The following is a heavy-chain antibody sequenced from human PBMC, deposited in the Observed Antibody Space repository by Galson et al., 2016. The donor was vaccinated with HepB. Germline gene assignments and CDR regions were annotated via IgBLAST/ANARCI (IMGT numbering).Heavy chain of an antibody. D-gene: IGHD4-23*01. CDR3: ARGRTTLVSTSYFDS. CDR2: ISTSSASI. V-gene: IGHV3-48*02. Sequence: SLRLSCAASGLTFSHYPMNWVRQAPGKGLEWVSYISTSSASIYYADSVKGRFTVSRDNAKNSLYLQMNSLRDGDTAVYYCARGRTTLVSTSYFDSWGQGTLVTVSS. CDR1: GLTFSHYP. J-gene: IGHJ4*02.